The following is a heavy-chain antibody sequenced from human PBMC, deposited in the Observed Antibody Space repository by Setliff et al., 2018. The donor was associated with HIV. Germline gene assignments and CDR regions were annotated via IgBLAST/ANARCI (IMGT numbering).Heavy chain of an antibody. Sequence: GASVKVSCKASGYTFTSYGISWVRQAPGQGLEWMGWISAYNGNTNYAQKLQGRVTMTRDTSTSTVYMELSSLRSEDTAVYYCASRGRYCGGDCYPGDNGMDVWGQGTTVTVSS. V-gene: IGHV1-18*01. CDR2: ISAYNGNT. J-gene: IGHJ6*02. CDR1: GYTFTSYG. D-gene: IGHD2-21*02. CDR3: ASRGRYCGGDCYPGDNGMDV.